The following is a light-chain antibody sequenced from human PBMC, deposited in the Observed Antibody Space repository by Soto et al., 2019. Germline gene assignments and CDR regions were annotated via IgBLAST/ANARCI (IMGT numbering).Light chain of an antibody. CDR1: NSDIGRYNY. Sequence: QSVLTQPASVSGSPGQSITIPCAGTNSDIGRYNYVSWYQQHPGEAPKLLIYEVSNRPSGISHRFSGSKSGNTASLTISGLQAEDEGDYYCSSYTNTAALAVFGEGTKLTVL. CDR2: EVS. CDR3: SSYTNTAALAV. J-gene: IGLJ3*02. V-gene: IGLV2-14*01.